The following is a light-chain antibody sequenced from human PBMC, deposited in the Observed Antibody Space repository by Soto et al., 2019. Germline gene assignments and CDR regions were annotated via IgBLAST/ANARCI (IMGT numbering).Light chain of an antibody. V-gene: IGKV4-1*01. CDR1: QSVLYSSNNKNY. CDR2: WAS. CDR3: QQYYSTPYT. Sequence: DIVMTQSPHSLDVSLGERATINCRSSQSVLYSSNNKNYLAWYQQKPGQPPKLLIYWASTRESGVPDRFSGSGSGTDFTLTINSLQAEDVAVYYCQQYYSTPYTFGQGTKLEIK. J-gene: IGKJ2*01.